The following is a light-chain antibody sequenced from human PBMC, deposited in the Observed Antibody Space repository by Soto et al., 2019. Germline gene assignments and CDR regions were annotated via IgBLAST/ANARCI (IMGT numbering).Light chain of an antibody. CDR3: AAWDDSLSGLV. CDR2: NNN. CDR1: SSNIGSNT. J-gene: IGLJ1*01. V-gene: IGLV1-44*01. Sequence: QSVLTQPPSASGTPGQRVTISCSGSSSNIGSNTVNWYQQLPGTAPKLRIYNNNQRPAGVPDRFSGSKSGTSASLAISGLQSEDEADYYCAAWDDSLSGLVFGTGTKLTVL.